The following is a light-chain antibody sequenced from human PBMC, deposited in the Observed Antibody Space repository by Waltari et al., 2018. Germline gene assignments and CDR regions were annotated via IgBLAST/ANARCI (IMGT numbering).Light chain of an antibody. CDR2: GAS. CDR1: QSVSRA. CDR3: QHYVKLPVT. Sequence: LSCRASQSVSRALAWYQQKPGQAPRLLIYGASTRATGVPDRFSGSGSGTDFSLTISSLDPEDFAVYYCQHYVKLPVTYGQGTKVEI. J-gene: IGKJ1*01. V-gene: IGKV3D-15*02.